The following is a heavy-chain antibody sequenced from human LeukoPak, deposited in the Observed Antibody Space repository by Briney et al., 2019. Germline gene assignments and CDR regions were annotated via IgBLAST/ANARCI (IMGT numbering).Heavy chain of an antibody. CDR2: TSYDGSNK. D-gene: IGHD2-15*01. CDR3: ARPYCSGGSCYFYYGMDV. CDR1: GFTFSSYA. V-gene: IGHV3-30*04. J-gene: IGHJ6*02. Sequence: GGSLRLSCAASGFTFSSYAMHWVRQAPGRGLEWVAVTSYDGSNKKYADSVKGRFTISRDNSENTVFLQMNSLRADDTAVYYCARPYCSGGSCYFYYGMDVWGQGTTVTASS.